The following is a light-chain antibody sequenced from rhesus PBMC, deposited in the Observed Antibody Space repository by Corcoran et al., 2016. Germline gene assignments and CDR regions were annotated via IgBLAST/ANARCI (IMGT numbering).Light chain of an antibody. CDR3: QQYYSTPYS. CDR1: QGITND. J-gene: IGKJ2*01. CDR2: EAS. V-gene: IGKV1-25*01. Sequence: DIQMTQSPSSLSASVGDRVTITCRASQGITNDLAWYQQKPGETPKLLIYEASGLQSGIPSRFSGNGSGTDFTLPCRSLQSEDFATYYCQQYYSTPYSFGQGTKVEIK.